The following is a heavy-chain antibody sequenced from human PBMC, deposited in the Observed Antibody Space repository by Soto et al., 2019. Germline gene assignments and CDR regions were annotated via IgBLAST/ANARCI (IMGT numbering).Heavy chain of an antibody. D-gene: IGHD3-22*01. CDR2: IIPIFGTA. CDR1: GGTFSSYA. CDR3: ARCNSNKLLLGYYYGMDF. Sequence: QVQLVPSGAEVQKPGSSVKVSCKASGGTFSSYAISWVRQAPGQGLEWMGGIIPIFGTANYAQKFQGRVTITADESTSTAYMELSSRRSEDTAVYYCARCNSNKLLLGYYYGMDFWGQGTTVTVSS. V-gene: IGHV1-69*01. J-gene: IGHJ6*02.